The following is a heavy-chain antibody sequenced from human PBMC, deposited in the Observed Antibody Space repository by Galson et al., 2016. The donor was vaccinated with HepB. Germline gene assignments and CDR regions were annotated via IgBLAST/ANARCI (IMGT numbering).Heavy chain of an antibody. CDR1: GDSVSNLNVA. Sequence: CAISGDSVSNLNVAWNWIRQSPSRGLEWLGRTYYRSKWWHTYAVSMKSRTTINPDTFKNQFSLQLNSVTPEDTAVYYCARAEANWDGGGDNYFDSWGQGILVTVAS. J-gene: IGHJ5*01. V-gene: IGHV6-1*01. D-gene: IGHD7-27*01. CDR3: ARAEANWDGGGDNYFDS. CDR2: TYYRSKWWH.